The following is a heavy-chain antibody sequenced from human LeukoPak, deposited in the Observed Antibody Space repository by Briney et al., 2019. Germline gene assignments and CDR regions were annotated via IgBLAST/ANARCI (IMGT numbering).Heavy chain of an antibody. Sequence: GGSLRLSCAASGFTFSDYWMNWVRQAPGKGLEWVANIKQDGSAKYYVDSVKGRFTISRDNAKNLLYLQMNSLRAEDTAVYYCARDRRQPLLYFDYWGQGTLVTVSS. CDR2: IKQDGSAK. CDR3: ARDRRQPLLYFDY. J-gene: IGHJ4*01. CDR1: GFTFSDYW. V-gene: IGHV3-7*01. D-gene: IGHD2-2*02.